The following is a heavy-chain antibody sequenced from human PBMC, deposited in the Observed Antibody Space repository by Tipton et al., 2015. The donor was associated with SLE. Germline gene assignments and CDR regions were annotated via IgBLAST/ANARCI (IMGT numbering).Heavy chain of an antibody. V-gene: IGHV1-69*06. CDR1: GGSFDSFA. D-gene: IGHD2-2*01. J-gene: IGHJ4*02. CDR2: IIPLFRTT. CDR3: ARDGGGSTSSLDY. Sequence: QSGAEVKKTGSSVKVSCEASGGSFDSFAVSWVRQAPGQGLEWLGQIIPLFRTTNYARKFQGRVTITADISTSTAYMEMRSVFSDDTAVYYCARDGGGSTSSLDYWGQGTLVTVSS.